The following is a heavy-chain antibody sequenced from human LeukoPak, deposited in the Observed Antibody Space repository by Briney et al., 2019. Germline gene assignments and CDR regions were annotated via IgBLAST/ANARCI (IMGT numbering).Heavy chain of an antibody. V-gene: IGHV3-23*01. D-gene: IGHD5-24*01. Sequence: PRGSLRLSCAASGFTFSTYAMTWVRQAPGKGLEWVSSITANGGSTYYADSVKGRCTISRDNSKNTLYIHMNSLRADDRAGYHCTRDSERYLQPPDYWVQGALVTVSS. CDR3: TRDSERYLQPPDY. J-gene: IGHJ4*02. CDR1: GFTFSTYA. CDR2: ITANGGST.